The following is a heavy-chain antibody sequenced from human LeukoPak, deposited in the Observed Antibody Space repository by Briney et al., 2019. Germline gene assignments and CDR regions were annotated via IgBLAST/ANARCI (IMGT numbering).Heavy chain of an antibody. CDR2: ISSNGGST. V-gene: IGHV3-64*01. J-gene: IGHJ4*02. Sequence: GGSLRLSCAASGFTFSSYAMHWVRQAPGKGLEYVSAISSNGGSTYYANSVKGRFTISRDNSKNTLYLQMGSLRAEDMAVYYCAREAYSGSPGEFDYWGQGTLVTVSS. D-gene: IGHD1-26*01. CDR3: AREAYSGSPGEFDY. CDR1: GFTFSSYA.